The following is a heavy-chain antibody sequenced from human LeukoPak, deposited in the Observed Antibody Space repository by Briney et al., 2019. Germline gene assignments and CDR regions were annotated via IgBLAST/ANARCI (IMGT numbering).Heavy chain of an antibody. V-gene: IGHV4-39*07. CDR2: IYSSGST. CDR1: GGSISSNSYY. J-gene: IGHJ4*02. Sequence: SETLSLTCAVSGGSISSNSYYWGWIRQPPGKGLEWIGRIYSSGSTNYNPSLKSRVTMSVDTSKNQFSLKLSSVTAADTAVYYCASYPNDYGDPYFDYWGQGTLVTVSS. CDR3: ASYPNDYGDPYFDY. D-gene: IGHD4-17*01.